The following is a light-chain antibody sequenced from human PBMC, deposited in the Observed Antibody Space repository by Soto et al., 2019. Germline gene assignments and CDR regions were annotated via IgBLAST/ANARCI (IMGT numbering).Light chain of an antibody. CDR2: QVN. V-gene: IGLV2-8*01. J-gene: IGLJ1*01. Sequence: QSVLTQPPSASGSPGQSVTVSCTGTSSDVGGFDYVSWYQQHPGKVPKLLIYQVNRRPSGVPDRFSGSKSGNTASLTVSGLQAEDEADYYCSSYGASNTFVFGNGTKVT. CDR3: SSYGASNTFV. CDR1: SSDVGGFDY.